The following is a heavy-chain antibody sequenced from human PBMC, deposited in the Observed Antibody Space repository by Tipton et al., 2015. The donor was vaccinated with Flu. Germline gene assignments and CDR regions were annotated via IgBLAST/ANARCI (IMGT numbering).Heavy chain of an antibody. CDR3: ARGLRVLMVYAITYYFDY. D-gene: IGHD2-8*01. Sequence: SLRLSCAASGFTFSSYEMNWVRQAPGKGLEWVSYISSSGSTIYYADSVKGRFTISRDNAKNSLYLQMNSLRAEDTAVYYCARGLRVLMVYAITYYFDYWGQGTLVTVSS. V-gene: IGHV3-48*03. CDR2: ISSSGSTI. CDR1: GFTFSSYE. J-gene: IGHJ4*02.